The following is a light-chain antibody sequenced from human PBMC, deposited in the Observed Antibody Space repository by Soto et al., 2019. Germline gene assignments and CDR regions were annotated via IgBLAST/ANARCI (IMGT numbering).Light chain of an antibody. CDR3: QQYNDWPLT. CDR2: GAS. V-gene: IGKV3-15*01. Sequence: EKVMTQSPATLSASPGERATLSCRASQSVSSNLAWYHQKPGQAPRLLIYGASTRATGIPARFSGSGYGTEFTLTISSLQSGDFAVYYCQQYNDWPLTFGGGTKVEIK. CDR1: QSVSSN. J-gene: IGKJ4*01.